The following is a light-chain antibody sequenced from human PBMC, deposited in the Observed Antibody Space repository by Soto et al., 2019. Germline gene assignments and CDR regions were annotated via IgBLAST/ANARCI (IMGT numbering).Light chain of an antibody. CDR3: AAWDDSLSGYV. Sequence: QSVLTQPPSASGTPGQRVTISCSGSSPNIGSNYVYWYRQLPGTAPKLLIYRNNQRPSGVPDRFSGSKSGTSASLAISGLRSEDEADYYCAAWDDSLSGYVFGTGTKVTVL. V-gene: IGLV1-47*01. J-gene: IGLJ1*01. CDR1: SPNIGSNY. CDR2: RNN.